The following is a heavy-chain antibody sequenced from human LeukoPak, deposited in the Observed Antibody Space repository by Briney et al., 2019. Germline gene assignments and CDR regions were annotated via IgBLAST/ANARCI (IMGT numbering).Heavy chain of an antibody. J-gene: IGHJ4*02. CDR1: GFTFSSYW. V-gene: IGHV3-7*01. CDR3: AKYRLVWLPAPVFDY. D-gene: IGHD6-19*01. CDR2: IKQDGSEK. Sequence: GGSLRLSCAASGFTFSSYWMTWVRQAPGKGLEWVANIKQDGSEKYYVDSVRGRFTISRDNAKNSLYLQMNSLRAEDTAVYYCAKYRLVWLPAPVFDYWGQGTLVTVSS.